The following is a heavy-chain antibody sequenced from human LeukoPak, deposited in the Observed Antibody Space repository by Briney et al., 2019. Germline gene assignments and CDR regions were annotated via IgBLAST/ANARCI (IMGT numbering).Heavy chain of an antibody. J-gene: IGHJ4*02. CDR3: ANNIVGATPGDY. Sequence: GGSLRLSCAASGFTFSSYSMNWVRQAPGKGLEWVSAISGSGGSTYYADSVKGRFTISRDNSKNTLYLQMNSLRAEDTAVYYCANNIVGATPGDYWGQGTLVTVSS. V-gene: IGHV3-23*01. D-gene: IGHD1-26*01. CDR2: ISGSGGST. CDR1: GFTFSSYS.